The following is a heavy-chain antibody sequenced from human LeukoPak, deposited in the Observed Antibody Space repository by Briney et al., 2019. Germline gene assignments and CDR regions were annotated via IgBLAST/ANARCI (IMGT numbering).Heavy chain of an antibody. V-gene: IGHV4-39*07. D-gene: IGHD2-8*02. CDR2: INYGGHT. CDR1: GGSMRSHSFY. CDR3: ARAPGDYLDY. J-gene: IGHJ4*02. Sequence: SETLSLTCTVSGGSMRSHSFYWGWIRQSPGKGLEWIANINYGGHTYYNPSVKSRVTLSVDVSKNRFSLNLTSVTAADTAVYYCARAPGDYLDYWGQGTLVTVSS.